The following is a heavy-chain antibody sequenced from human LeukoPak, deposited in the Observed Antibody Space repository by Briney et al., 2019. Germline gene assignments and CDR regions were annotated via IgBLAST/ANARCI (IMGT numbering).Heavy chain of an antibody. CDR3: ARCGVGTYYYGSGSYSSFDY. CDR1: GGSISSGNYY. Sequence: SETLSLTCTVSGGSISSGNYYWSWIRKPAGKGLEWIGRIYTSGSTNYNPSLKSRVTISVDTSKNQFSLKLSSVTAADTAVYYCARCGVGTYYYGSGSYSSFDYWGQGTLVTVSS. V-gene: IGHV4-61*02. CDR2: IYTSGST. D-gene: IGHD3-10*01. J-gene: IGHJ4*02.